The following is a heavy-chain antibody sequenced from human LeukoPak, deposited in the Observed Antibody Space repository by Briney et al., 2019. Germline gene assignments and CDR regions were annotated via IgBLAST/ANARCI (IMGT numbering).Heavy chain of an antibody. J-gene: IGHJ6*04. D-gene: IGHD6-13*01. CDR1: GYTSTGYY. CDR3: ARAQKTSSWFTYYYGMDV. Sequence: ASVKVSCKASGYTSTGYYTHWVRQAPGQGLEWMGWINPNSGGTNYAQEFQGWVTMTRDTSISTAYMELSRLRSDDTAVYYCARAQKTSSWFTYYYGMDVWGKGTTVTVSS. CDR2: INPNSGGT. V-gene: IGHV1-2*04.